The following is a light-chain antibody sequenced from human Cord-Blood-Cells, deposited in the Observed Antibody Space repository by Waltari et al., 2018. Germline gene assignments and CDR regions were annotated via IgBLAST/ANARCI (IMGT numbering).Light chain of an antibody. J-gene: IGKJ1*01. CDR2: GAS. Sequence: EIVMTQSPATLSVSPGERATLSCRASQSVSSNLAWYQQKPGQAPRLLIYGASTRATGIPARFSGRGSGTEFTRTISSLQSEDFAVYYCQQYNNWPPGTSGQGTKVEIK. CDR1: QSVSSN. CDR3: QQYNNWPPGT. V-gene: IGKV3-15*01.